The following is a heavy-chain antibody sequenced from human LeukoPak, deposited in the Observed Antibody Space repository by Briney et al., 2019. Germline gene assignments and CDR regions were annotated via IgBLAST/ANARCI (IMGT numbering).Heavy chain of an antibody. CDR3: ARMGAICSSSSCQPRSRIIAP. Sequence: GESLKISCKGSGYRFTSYWIGWVRQMPGKGLEWMGIIYPGDSDTRYSPSFQGQVTISADKSISTAYLQWSSLKASDTAMYYCARMGAICSSSSCQPRSRIIAPWGQGTMVTVSS. CDR1: GYRFTSYW. D-gene: IGHD2-2*01. CDR2: IYPGDSDT. J-gene: IGHJ3*01. V-gene: IGHV5-51*01.